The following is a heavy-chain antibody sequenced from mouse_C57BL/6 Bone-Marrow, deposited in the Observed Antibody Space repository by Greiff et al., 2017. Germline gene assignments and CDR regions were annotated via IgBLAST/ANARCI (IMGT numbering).Heavy chain of an antibody. D-gene: IGHD1-1*01. Sequence: VQLQQSGAELVRPGASVTLSCTASGFNIKDDYMHWVKQRPEQGLEWIGWIDPENGDTEYASKFQGQATITADTSSNTAYLQLSSLTSEDTAVYYCTTTVVATVDYWGQGTTLTVSS. CDR3: TTTVVATVDY. CDR2: IDPENGDT. CDR1: GFNIKDDY. V-gene: IGHV14-4*01. J-gene: IGHJ2*01.